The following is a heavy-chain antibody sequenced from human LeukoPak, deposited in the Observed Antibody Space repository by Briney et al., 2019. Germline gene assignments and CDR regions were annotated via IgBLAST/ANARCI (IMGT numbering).Heavy chain of an antibody. D-gene: IGHD4-17*01. Sequence: ESGPTLVKPTQTLTLTCTFSGFSLSSGGESVGWIRRPPGKALEWLTLIYGDDDKRHSPSLKSRLTITKDTSKNQVVLTMTHMDPVDTATYYCAHSRYGDYYFDYWGQGTLVTVSS. CDR3: AHSRYGDYYFDY. CDR2: IYGDDDK. CDR1: GFSLSSGGES. J-gene: IGHJ4*02. V-gene: IGHV2-5*02.